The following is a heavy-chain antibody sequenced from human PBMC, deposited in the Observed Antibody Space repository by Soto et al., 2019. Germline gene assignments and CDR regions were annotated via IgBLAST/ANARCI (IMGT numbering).Heavy chain of an antibody. Sequence: GSLRLSCAASGFTFSSYSMNWVLQAPGKGLEWVSSISSSSSYIYYADSVKGRFTISRDNAKNSLYLQMNSLRAEDTAVYYCARDGVFDILTGYLVDYYGMDVWGQGTTVT. V-gene: IGHV3-21*01. CDR1: GFTFSSYS. CDR3: ARDGVFDILTGYLVDYYGMDV. D-gene: IGHD3-9*01. CDR2: ISSSSSYI. J-gene: IGHJ6*02.